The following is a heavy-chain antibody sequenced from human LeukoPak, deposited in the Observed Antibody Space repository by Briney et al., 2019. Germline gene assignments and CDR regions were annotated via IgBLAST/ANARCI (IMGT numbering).Heavy chain of an antibody. D-gene: IGHD4-17*01. CDR1: GYSIGSGYY. CDR2: IYHSGST. Sequence: SETLSLTCTVPGYSIGSGYYWGWIRQPPGKGLEWIGSIYHSGSTYYNPSLKSRVTISVDTSKNQFSLKLSSVTAADTAVYYCARGTYDYGAMRDAFDIWGQGTMVTVSS. J-gene: IGHJ3*02. V-gene: IGHV4-38-2*02. CDR3: ARGTYDYGAMRDAFDI.